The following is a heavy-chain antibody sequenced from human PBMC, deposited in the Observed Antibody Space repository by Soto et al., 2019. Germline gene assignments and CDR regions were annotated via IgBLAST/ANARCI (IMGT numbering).Heavy chain of an antibody. CDR1: GYTFTSYG. Sequence: ASVKVSCKASGYTFTSYGISWVRQAPGQGLEWMGWISAYNGNTNYAQKLQGRVTMTTDTSTSTAYMELRSLRSDDTAVYYCARVPGGGLIQYYYYMDVWGKGTTVTVSS. CDR3: ARVPGGGLIQYYYYMDV. CDR2: ISAYNGNT. J-gene: IGHJ6*03. D-gene: IGHD3-16*01. V-gene: IGHV1-18*01.